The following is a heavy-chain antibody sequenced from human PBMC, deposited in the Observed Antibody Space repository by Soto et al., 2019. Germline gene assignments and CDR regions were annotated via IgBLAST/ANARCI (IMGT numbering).Heavy chain of an antibody. CDR3: ARSRRGAYSSGWYSLSGYYNYGIDV. D-gene: IGHD6-19*01. V-gene: IGHV5-51*01. CDR1: GYSFTSYW. Sequence: GESLKISWKGSGYSFTSYWIGWARQMPGKGLEWMGIIYPGDSDTKYSPSLQGQVTISADTSISTAYLQWTSLKASDTAMYYCARSRRGAYSSGWYSLSGYYNYGIDVWGQGTTVTVSS. CDR2: IYPGDSDT. J-gene: IGHJ6*02.